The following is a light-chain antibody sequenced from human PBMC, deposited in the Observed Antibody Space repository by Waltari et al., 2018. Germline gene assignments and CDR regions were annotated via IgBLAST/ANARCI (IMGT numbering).Light chain of an antibody. CDR2: GAS. J-gene: IGKJ1*01. CDR1: QSVSRF. Sequence: EIVLTQSPGTLSLSQGERDTLSCRASQSVSRFLAWYQQKPGQAPRLLIYGASTRATGIPDRFSGSGSGTDFSLTISRLEPEDFAVYYCQKYDRLPATFGQGTKVEIK. CDR3: QKYDRLPAT. V-gene: IGKV3-20*01.